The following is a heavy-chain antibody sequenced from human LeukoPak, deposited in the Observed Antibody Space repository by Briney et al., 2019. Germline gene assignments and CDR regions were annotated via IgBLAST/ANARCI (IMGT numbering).Heavy chain of an antibody. CDR1: GYSISSGYY. J-gene: IGHJ4*02. Sequence: SETLSLTCTVSGYSISSGYYWGWIRQPPGKGLEWIGSIYHSGSTYYNPSLKSRVTISVDTSKNQFSLKLSSVTAADTAVYYCAREVGGLYYYDSSGYSDYWGQGTLVTVSS. CDR2: IYHSGST. V-gene: IGHV4-38-2*02. CDR3: AREVGGLYYYDSSGYSDY. D-gene: IGHD3-22*01.